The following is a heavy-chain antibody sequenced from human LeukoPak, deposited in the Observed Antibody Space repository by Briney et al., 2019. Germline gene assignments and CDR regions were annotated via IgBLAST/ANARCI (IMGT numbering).Heavy chain of an antibody. Sequence: ASVKVSCKASGYTFTDYYMHWVRQAPGQGLEWMGWINPNSGGTNYAQKFQGRVTMTRDTSISTAYMDLSRLRSDDTAVYYCARVDSGRYYDAIDIWGQGTMVTVSS. CDR1: GYTFTDYY. CDR3: ARVDSGRYYDAIDI. J-gene: IGHJ3*02. CDR2: INPNSGGT. V-gene: IGHV1-2*02. D-gene: IGHD1-26*01.